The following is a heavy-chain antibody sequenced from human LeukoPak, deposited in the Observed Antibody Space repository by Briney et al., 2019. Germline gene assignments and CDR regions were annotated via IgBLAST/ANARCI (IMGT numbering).Heavy chain of an antibody. CDR1: GGSISSYY. V-gene: IGHV4-59*01. CDR2: IYYSGST. Sequence: SETLSLTCTVSGGSISSYYWSWIRQPPGKGLEWIGYIYYSGSTNYNPSLKSRVTISVDTSKNQFSLKLSSVTAADTAVYYCARVADPRAFDIWGQGTMVTVSS. CDR3: ARVADPRAFDI. J-gene: IGHJ3*02.